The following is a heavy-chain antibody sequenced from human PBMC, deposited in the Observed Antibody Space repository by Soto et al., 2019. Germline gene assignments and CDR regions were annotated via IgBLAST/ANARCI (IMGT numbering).Heavy chain of an antibody. Sequence: GGSLRLSCAASGFTFSSYAMHWVRQAPGRGLEWVAVISYDGSNKYYADSVKGRFTISRDNSKNTLCLQMNSLRAEDTAVYYCARDCCGITIFGVAPRGWFDPWGQGTLVTVSS. V-gene: IGHV3-30-3*01. D-gene: IGHD3-3*01. CDR3: ARDCCGITIFGVAPRGWFDP. CDR2: ISYDGSNK. CDR1: GFTFSSYA. J-gene: IGHJ5*02.